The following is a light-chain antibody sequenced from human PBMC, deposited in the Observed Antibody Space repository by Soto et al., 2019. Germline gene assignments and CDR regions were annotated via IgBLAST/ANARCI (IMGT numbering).Light chain of an antibody. CDR3: HQYGGSPPFT. Sequence: EIVLTQAPGTLSLSPGERATLSCRASQSVSSSFLSWYQQKPGQAPRLLIYGTSNRATGIPDRFSGSGSGTDFTLTISRLDPEDSAVYYCHQYGGSPPFTFGPGTRVDIK. J-gene: IGKJ3*01. CDR2: GTS. V-gene: IGKV3-20*01. CDR1: QSVSSSF.